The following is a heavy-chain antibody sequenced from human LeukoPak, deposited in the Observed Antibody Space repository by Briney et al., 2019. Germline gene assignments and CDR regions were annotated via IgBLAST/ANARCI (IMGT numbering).Heavy chain of an antibody. D-gene: IGHD6-13*01. CDR2: ISGGGDTT. CDR3: AKQGPSPTQYVAAAADY. Sequence: HPGGSLRLSCAASGFTFSNYAMNWVRQAPGKGLEWVSAISGGGDTTRYADSVKGRFTISRDYSKNMLYLQMDSLRAEDTAVYYCAKQGPSPTQYVAAAADYWGQGTLVTVSS. V-gene: IGHV3-23*01. J-gene: IGHJ4*02. CDR1: GFTFSNYA.